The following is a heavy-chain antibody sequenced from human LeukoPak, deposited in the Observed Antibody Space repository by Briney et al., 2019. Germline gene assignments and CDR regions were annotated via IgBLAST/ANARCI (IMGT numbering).Heavy chain of an antibody. Sequence: PGRSLRLSCAASGFTFSDYYMSWIRQAPGKGLEWVSYIISSGSTIYYADSVRGRFTISRDNAKNSLYLQMNSLRAEDTAVYYCARMLLNWFDPWGQGTLVTVSS. CDR2: IISSGSTI. D-gene: IGHD3-16*01. CDR3: ARMLLNWFDP. CDR1: GFTFSDYY. V-gene: IGHV3-11*04. J-gene: IGHJ5*02.